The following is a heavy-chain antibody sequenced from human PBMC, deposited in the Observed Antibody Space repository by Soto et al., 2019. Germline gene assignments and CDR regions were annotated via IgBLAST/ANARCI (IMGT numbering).Heavy chain of an antibody. D-gene: IGHD4-17*01. Sequence: QVQLVESGGGVVQPGRSLRLSCAASGFTFSSYGMHWVRQAPGKGLEWVAVISYDGSNKYYADSVKGRFTISRDNSKNTLYLQMNSLRAEDTAVYYCAKVLDYGGYAIPLDYWGQGTLVTVSS. J-gene: IGHJ4*02. CDR2: ISYDGSNK. V-gene: IGHV3-30*18. CDR1: GFTFSSYG. CDR3: AKVLDYGGYAIPLDY.